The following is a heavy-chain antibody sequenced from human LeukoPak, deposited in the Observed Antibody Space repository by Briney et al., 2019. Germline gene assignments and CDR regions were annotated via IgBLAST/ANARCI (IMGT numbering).Heavy chain of an antibody. J-gene: IGHJ4*02. V-gene: IGHV3-33*01. CDR2: IWYDGSKK. CDR1: GFIFSSYG. Sequence: GRSLRLSCAASGFIFSSYGMHWVRQAPGKGLEWVAVIWYDGSKKYYGDSMKGRFTISRDNSKNTLSLQMNSLRAEDTAVYYCARDRSYDSSGPDYWGQGTQVTVSS. D-gene: IGHD3-22*01. CDR3: ARDRSYDSSGPDY.